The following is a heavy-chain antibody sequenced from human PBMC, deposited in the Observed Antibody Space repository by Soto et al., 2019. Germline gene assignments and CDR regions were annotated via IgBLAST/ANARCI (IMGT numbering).Heavy chain of an antibody. Sequence: QVTLKESGPVLVKPTETLTLRCTVSGLSITDSEMGVSWIRQPPGQPLEWLAHIDSSGEKSYRTFLKSRLAISNDTSKSQIVLTMTNMDPVDTATYYCARRHLAVAVSPWFDPWGQGIPVTVSS. J-gene: IGHJ5*02. V-gene: IGHV2-26*01. CDR2: IDSSGEK. D-gene: IGHD6-19*01. CDR3: ARRHLAVAVSPWFDP. CDR1: GLSITDSEMG.